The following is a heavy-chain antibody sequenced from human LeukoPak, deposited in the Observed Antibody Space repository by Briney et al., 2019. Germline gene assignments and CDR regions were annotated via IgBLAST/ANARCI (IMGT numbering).Heavy chain of an antibody. Sequence: ASGFTFEYAASVKGRFTISRDDSKSIAYLQMNGLKTEDTAVYYCTRDRRGDSSSWLDAFDIWGQGTMVTVSS. CDR3: TRDRRGDSSSWLDAFDI. V-gene: IGHV3-49*02. J-gene: IGHJ3*02. D-gene: IGHD6-13*01. CDR2: ASGFTF.